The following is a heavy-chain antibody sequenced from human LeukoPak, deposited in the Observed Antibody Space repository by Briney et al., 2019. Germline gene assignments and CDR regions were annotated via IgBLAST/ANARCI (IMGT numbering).Heavy chain of an antibody. D-gene: IGHD6-13*01. V-gene: IGHV3-11*04. CDR3: ARGGYSSSLDY. CDR2: ISSSGDTI. J-gene: IGHJ4*02. CDR1: GFIFSDYY. Sequence: GGSLRLSCAASGFIFSDYYMSWIRQAPGKGLEWISYISSSGDTIYYAESVKGRFTISRDNAKNSLYLQMNSLRAEDTAVYYCARGGYSSSLDYWGQGTLVTVSS.